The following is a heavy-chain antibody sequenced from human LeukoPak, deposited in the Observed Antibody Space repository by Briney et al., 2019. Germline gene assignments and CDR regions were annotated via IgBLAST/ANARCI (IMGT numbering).Heavy chain of an antibody. CDR1: GASISSYY. Sequence: SETLSLTCTVSGASISSYYWSWIRQPPGKGLEWIGDIYYSGSIKYNPSLKSRVTMSVDTSKNQFSLKLSSVTAADTAIYYCARENPSGYYNRPIDYWGQGTLVTVSS. J-gene: IGHJ4*02. CDR2: IYYSGSI. D-gene: IGHD3-22*01. V-gene: IGHV4-59*01. CDR3: ARENPSGYYNRPIDY.